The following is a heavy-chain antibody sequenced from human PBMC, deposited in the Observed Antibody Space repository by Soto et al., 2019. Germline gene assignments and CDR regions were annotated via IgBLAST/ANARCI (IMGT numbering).Heavy chain of an antibody. CDR1: GYTFSSYD. Sequence: ASVKVSCKASGYTFSSYDINWVRQATGQGLEWMGGFDPEDGETIYAQKFQGRVTMTEDTSTDTAYMELSSLRSEDTAVYYCATTARQNYDTHDYWGQGTLVTVSS. CDR3: ATTARQNYDTHDY. J-gene: IGHJ4*02. D-gene: IGHD3-9*01. CDR2: FDPEDGET. V-gene: IGHV1-24*01.